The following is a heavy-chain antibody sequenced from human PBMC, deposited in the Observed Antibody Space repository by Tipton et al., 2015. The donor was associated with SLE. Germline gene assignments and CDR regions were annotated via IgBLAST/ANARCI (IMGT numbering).Heavy chain of an antibody. D-gene: IGHD1-1*01. CDR3: AERYDTFEI. CDR2: INPYTGNT. CDR1: GYTFSKFG. J-gene: IGHJ3*02. Sequence: QSGAEVKKPGASVKVSCKASGYTFSKFGISWVRQAPGQGLEWMGWINPYTGNTDYAQKVQGRVTMTTDTSRSTAYLDLRSLRPDDTAVYYCAERYDTFEIWGQGTMVSVSS. V-gene: IGHV1-18*01.